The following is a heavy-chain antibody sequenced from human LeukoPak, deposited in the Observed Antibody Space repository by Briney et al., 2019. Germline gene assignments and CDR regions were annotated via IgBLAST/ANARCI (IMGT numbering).Heavy chain of an antibody. D-gene: IGHD6-13*01. CDR1: GGSFCGYY. CDR3: AIIAAATDY. CDR2: INHSGST. J-gene: IGHJ4*02. Sequence: SETLSLTCAVYGGSFCGYYWSWVRQPPGKGLGWIGEINHSGSTNYNPSLKSRVTISVDTSKNQFSLKLSSVTAADTAMYYCAIIAAATDYWGQGTLVTVSS. V-gene: IGHV4-34*01.